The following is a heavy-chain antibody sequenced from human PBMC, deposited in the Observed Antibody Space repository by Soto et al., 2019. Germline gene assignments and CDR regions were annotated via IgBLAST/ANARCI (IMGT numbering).Heavy chain of an antibody. V-gene: IGHV4-59*01. J-gene: IGHJ5*02. CDR2: IYYIGST. D-gene: IGHD2-2*01. Sequence: SETLSLTCTVSGGSISSYYWSWIRQPPGKGLEWIGYIYYIGSTNYNPSLKSRVTISVDTSKNQFSLKLSSVTAADTAVYYCARGLRRQLLNWFDPWGQGTLVTV. CDR3: ARGLRRQLLNWFDP. CDR1: GGSISSYY.